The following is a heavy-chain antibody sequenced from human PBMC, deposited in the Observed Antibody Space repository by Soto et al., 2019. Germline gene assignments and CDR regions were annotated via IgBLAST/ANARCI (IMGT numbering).Heavy chain of an antibody. CDR2: IYSGGST. V-gene: IGHV3-53*01. CDR1: GFTVSSNY. D-gene: IGHD2-15*01. J-gene: IGHJ6*02. CDR3: AREDGNYYYYGMDV. Sequence: GSLRLSCAASGFTVSSNYMSWVRQAPGKGLEWVSVIYSGGSTYYADSVKGRFTISRDNSKNTLYLQMNSLRAEDTAVYYCAREDGNYYYYGMDVWGQGTTVTVSS.